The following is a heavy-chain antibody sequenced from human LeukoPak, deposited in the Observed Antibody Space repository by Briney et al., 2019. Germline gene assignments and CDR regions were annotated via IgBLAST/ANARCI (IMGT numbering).Heavy chain of an antibody. CDR3: ARAAVATSRGFDY. Sequence: SETLSLTCTVSGESISTYYWNRIRQPAGKGLEWIGRIYTSGNTNYNPSLKSRVTMSLDTSKNQFSLKLSSVTAADTAVYYCARAAVATSRGFDYWGQGTLVTVSS. CDR1: GESISTYY. J-gene: IGHJ4*02. D-gene: IGHD4-23*01. V-gene: IGHV4-4*07. CDR2: IYTSGNT.